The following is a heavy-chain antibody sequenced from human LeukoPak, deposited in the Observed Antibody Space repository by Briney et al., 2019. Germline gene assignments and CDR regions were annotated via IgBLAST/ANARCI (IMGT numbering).Heavy chain of an antibody. J-gene: IGHJ4*02. CDR2: ISSSSSYI. CDR1: GFTFSSYS. Sequence: GGSLRLSCAASGFTFSSYSMNWVRQAPGKGLEWVSSISSSSSYIYYADSVKGRFTISRDNAKNSLYLQMNSLRAEDTAVYYCAGARDCSSTSCPFDYWGQGTLVTVSS. CDR3: AGARDCSSTSCPFDY. V-gene: IGHV3-21*01. D-gene: IGHD2-2*01.